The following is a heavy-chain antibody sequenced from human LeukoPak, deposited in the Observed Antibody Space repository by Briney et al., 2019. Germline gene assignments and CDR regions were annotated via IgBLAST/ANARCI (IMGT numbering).Heavy chain of an antibody. CDR2: VIPIFGTA. J-gene: IGHJ3*02. CDR1: GGTFSSYA. Sequence: SVKVSCKASGGTFSSYAISWVRQAPGQGLEWMGGVIPIFGTANYAQKFQGRVTITADESTSTAYMELSSLRSEDTAVYYCARDLMVRGVITRKSDAFDIWGQGTMVTVSS. D-gene: IGHD3-10*01. CDR3: ARDLMVRGVITRKSDAFDI. V-gene: IGHV1-69*13.